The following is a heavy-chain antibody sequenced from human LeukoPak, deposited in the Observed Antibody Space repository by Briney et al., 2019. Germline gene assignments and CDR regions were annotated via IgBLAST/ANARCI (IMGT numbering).Heavy chain of an antibody. CDR2: ISGSGTST. CDR3: ARGQGVVVTLNYYMDV. V-gene: IGHV3-23*01. D-gene: IGHD3-22*01. J-gene: IGHJ6*03. CDR1: GFTFTSYA. Sequence: GGSLRLSCAPSGFTFTSYAMTWVRQPPRKGLECVSAISGSGTSTYYADSVKDRFTNSRDNSKNTLYLQMNSLRAEDTAVYYCARGQGVVVTLNYYMDVWGKGTTVTVSS.